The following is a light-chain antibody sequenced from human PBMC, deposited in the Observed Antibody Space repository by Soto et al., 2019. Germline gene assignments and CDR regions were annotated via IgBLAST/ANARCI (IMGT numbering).Light chain of an antibody. J-gene: IGKJ1*01. CDR2: AAS. Sequence: EDVLTQSPGTVSLSPGERATLSCRASQSVTSNYLAWYQQKPGQAPRLLIYAASSRATGIPDRFSGSGSGTDFSLNISRLEPEDFAVYYCQQYGSSLTWTFGQGTKVEIK. CDR1: QSVTSNY. CDR3: QQYGSSLTWT. V-gene: IGKV3-20*01.